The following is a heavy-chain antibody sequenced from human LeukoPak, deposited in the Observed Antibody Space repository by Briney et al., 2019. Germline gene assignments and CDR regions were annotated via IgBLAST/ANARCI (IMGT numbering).Heavy chain of an antibody. CDR2: ISSSGSTI. Sequence: PGGPLRLSCAASGLTFSDYYMSWIRQAPGKGLEWVSYISSSGSTIYYADSVKGRFTISRDNAKNSLYLQMNSLRAEDTAVYYCARDSRYDFWSGYEYNWFDPWGQGTLVTVSS. J-gene: IGHJ5*02. CDR1: GLTFSDYY. D-gene: IGHD3-3*01. CDR3: ARDSRYDFWSGYEYNWFDP. V-gene: IGHV3-11*04.